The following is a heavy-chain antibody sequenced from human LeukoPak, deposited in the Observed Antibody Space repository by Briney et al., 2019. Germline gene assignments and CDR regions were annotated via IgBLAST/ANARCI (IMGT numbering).Heavy chain of an antibody. CDR1: GVTFSSYA. CDR3: AKSGLTRFDY. CDR2: ISGSGRGSTGST. V-gene: IGHV3-23*01. Sequence: PGGSLRLSCAASGVTFSSYAMSWVRQAPGKGLEWVSNISGSGRGSTGSTYYADSVKGRFTISRDNSKNTLYLQMNSLRAEDTAVYYCAKSGLTRFDYWGQGTLVTVSS. D-gene: IGHD1-14*01. J-gene: IGHJ4*02.